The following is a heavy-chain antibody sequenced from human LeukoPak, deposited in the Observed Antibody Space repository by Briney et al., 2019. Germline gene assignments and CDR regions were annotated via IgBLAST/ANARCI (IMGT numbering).Heavy chain of an antibody. J-gene: IGHJ4*01. Sequence: PGGSLRLSCAASGFTFSSYAMHWVRQAPGKGLEWVAVISYDGSNKYYADSVKGRFTISRDNSKNTLYLQMNSLRAEDTAVYYCARAWNHRVPAAKVGPDYWGQEPWSPSPQ. CDR2: ISYDGSNK. D-gene: IGHD2-2*01. CDR3: ARAWNHRVPAAKVGPDY. CDR1: GFTFSSYA. V-gene: IGHV3-30*01.